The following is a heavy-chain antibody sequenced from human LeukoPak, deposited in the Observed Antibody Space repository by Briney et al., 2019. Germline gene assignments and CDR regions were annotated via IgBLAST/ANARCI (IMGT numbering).Heavy chain of an antibody. CDR3: ARDQGEGYYMDV. CDR2: ISGSGGST. V-gene: IGHV3-23*01. Sequence: GGSLRLSCAASGFTFSSYAMSWVRQAPGKGLEWVSAISGSGGSTYYADSVKGRFTISRDNSKNTLYLQMNSLRAEDTAVYYCARDQGEGYYMDVWGKGTTVTVSS. CDR1: GFTFSSYA. J-gene: IGHJ6*03. D-gene: IGHD2-21*01.